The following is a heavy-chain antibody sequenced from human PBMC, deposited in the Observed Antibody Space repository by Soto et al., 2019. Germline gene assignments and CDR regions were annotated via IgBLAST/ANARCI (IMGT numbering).Heavy chain of an antibody. J-gene: IGHJ6*02. CDR2: IDPSDSYT. V-gene: IGHV5-10-1*01. CDR3: ARGQQHTYYYGMDV. CDR1: GYSFTSYX. Sequence: GXSLKISCKGSGYSFTSYXXRWVRQMPGKGLEWMGRIDPSDSYTNYSPSFQGHVTISADKSISTAYPQWSSLKASDTAMYYCARGQQHTYYYGMDVWGQGTTVTVSS. D-gene: IGHD6-13*01.